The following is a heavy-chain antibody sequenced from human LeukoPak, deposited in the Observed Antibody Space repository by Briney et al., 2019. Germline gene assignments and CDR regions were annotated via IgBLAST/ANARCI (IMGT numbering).Heavy chain of an antibody. CDR1: GGSISSSSYY. V-gene: IGHV4-39*07. J-gene: IGHJ4*02. D-gene: IGHD3-22*01. Sequence: PSETLSLTCTVSGGSISSSSYYWGWIRQPPGKGLEWIGSIYCGSTYYNPSLKSRVTISVDTSKNQFSLKLSSVTAADTAVYYCARSPDYYDSSGYYLDYWGQGTLVTVSS. CDR2: IYCGST. CDR3: ARSPDYYDSSGYYLDY.